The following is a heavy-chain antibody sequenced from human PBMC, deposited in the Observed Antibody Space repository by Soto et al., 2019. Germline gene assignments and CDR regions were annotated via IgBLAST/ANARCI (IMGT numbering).Heavy chain of an antibody. Sequence: GGSLRLSCAASGFTFSSYAMSWVRQAPGKGLEWVSAISGSGGSTYYADSVKGRFTISRDNSKNTLYLQMNSLRAEDTAVYYCAKERVYCTNGVCYTWGFDYWGQGTLVTVSS. CDR3: AKERVYCTNGVCYTWGFDY. V-gene: IGHV3-23*01. D-gene: IGHD2-8*01. J-gene: IGHJ4*02. CDR1: GFTFSSYA. CDR2: ISGSGGST.